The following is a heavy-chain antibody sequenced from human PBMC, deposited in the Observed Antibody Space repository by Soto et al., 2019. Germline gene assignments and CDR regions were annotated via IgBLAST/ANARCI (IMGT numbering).Heavy chain of an antibody. Sequence: GASVKVSCKASGYTFTSYGISWVRQAPGQGLEWMGWISAYNGNTNYAQKLQGRVTMTTDTSTSTAYMELRSLRSDVSFVYYCARVLSVFSSGYYLDAFVIWG. D-gene: IGHD3-22*01. V-gene: IGHV1-18*01. CDR3: ARVLSVFSSGYYLDAFVI. J-gene: IGHJ3*02. CDR2: ISAYNGNT. CDR1: GYTFTSYG.